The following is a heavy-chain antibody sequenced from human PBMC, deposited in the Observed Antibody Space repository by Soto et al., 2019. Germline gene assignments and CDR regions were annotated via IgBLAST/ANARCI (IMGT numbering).Heavy chain of an antibody. CDR2: INHSGST. CDR1: GGSFSGYY. J-gene: IGHJ4*02. V-gene: IGHV4-34*01. CDR3: ARGRLVGATPLGY. D-gene: IGHD1-26*01. Sequence: QVQLQKWGAGLLKPSETLSLTCAVYGGSFSGYYWSWIRQPPGKGLEWIGEINHSGSTNYNPSLRSRVTISVDTSKNQFSLKLSSVTAADTAVYYCARGRLVGATPLGYWGQGTLVTVSS.